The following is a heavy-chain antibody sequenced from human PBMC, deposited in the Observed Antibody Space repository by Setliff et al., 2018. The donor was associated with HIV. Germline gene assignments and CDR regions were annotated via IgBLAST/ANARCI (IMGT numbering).Heavy chain of an antibody. CDR2: IWYDGSNK. Sequence: PGGSLRLSCAASGFPFSSFAMHWVRQAPGKGLEWVAVIWYDGSNKYYADSVKGRFTISRDNSKNTLYLQMNSLRAEDTAVYYCAKAVGGGYAGYFDYWGQGTLVTVSS. V-gene: IGHV3-33*06. CDR1: GFPFSSFA. CDR3: AKAVGGGYAGYFDY. J-gene: IGHJ4*02. D-gene: IGHD5-12*01.